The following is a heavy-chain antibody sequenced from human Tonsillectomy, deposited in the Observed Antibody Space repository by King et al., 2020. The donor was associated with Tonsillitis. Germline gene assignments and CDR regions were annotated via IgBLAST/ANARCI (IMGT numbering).Heavy chain of an antibody. V-gene: IGHV1-46*03. CDR3: ARAASITLFGVVIVGNNWFDP. CDR2: INPSGGST. CDR1: GYTFTSNY. Sequence: HVQLVESGAEVKKPGASVKGSCKASGYTFTSNYMHWVRQAPGQGLDWMGIINPSGGSTSYAQKFQDRVTMTRDTSTSTVYMELSSLRSEDTALYYCARAASITLFGVVIVGNNWFDPWGQGTLVTVSS. J-gene: IGHJ5*02. D-gene: IGHD3-3*01.